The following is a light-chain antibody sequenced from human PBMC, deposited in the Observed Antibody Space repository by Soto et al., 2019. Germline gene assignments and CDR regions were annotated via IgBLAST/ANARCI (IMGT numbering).Light chain of an antibody. J-gene: IGLJ2*01. Sequence: QSALTQPRSVSGSPGQSVTISSTGTSSDIGGYNFVSWYQQYPCKAPKLLIYAVTQRPSGVPDRFSGYKSGDTASLTISGLQDEDEAEYYCSSYAGSNTVVLFGGGTNLTVL. CDR2: AVT. V-gene: IGLV2-11*01. CDR3: SSYAGSNTVVL. CDR1: SSDIGGYNF.